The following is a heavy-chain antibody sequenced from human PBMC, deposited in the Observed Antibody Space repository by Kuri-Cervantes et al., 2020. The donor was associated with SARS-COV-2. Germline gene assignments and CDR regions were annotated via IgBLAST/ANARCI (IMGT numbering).Heavy chain of an antibody. Sequence: GESLKISCAASGFTFRSYSMNWVRQAPGKGLEWVSSISSSSSYIYYADSVKGRFTISRDNAKNSLYLQMNSLRAEDTAVYYCARGGYSSSSGHYFDYWGQGTLVTVSS. CDR3: ARGGYSSSSGHYFDY. J-gene: IGHJ4*02. V-gene: IGHV3-21*01. CDR2: ISSSSSYI. D-gene: IGHD6-6*01. CDR1: GFTFRSYS.